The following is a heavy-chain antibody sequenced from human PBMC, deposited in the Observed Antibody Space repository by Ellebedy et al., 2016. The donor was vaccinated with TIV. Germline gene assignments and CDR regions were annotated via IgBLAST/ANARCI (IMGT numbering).Heavy chain of an antibody. CDR2: ISSSGSSI. J-gene: IGHJ6*02. CDR1: GFTFSDYY. V-gene: IGHV3-11*04. CDR3: ARVGFCSGGSCYFGYYGMDV. Sequence: GESLKISCAASGFTFSDYYMSWIRQAPGTGLEWVSYISSSGSSIYYADSVKGRFTISRDNSKNTLYLQMNSLRDEDTAVYYCARVGFCSGGSCYFGYYGMDVWGQGTTVTVSS. D-gene: IGHD2-15*01.